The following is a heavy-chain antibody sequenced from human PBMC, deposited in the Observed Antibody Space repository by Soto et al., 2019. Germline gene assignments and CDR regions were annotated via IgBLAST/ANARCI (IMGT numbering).Heavy chain of an antibody. CDR2: ISGSGGST. J-gene: IGHJ4*02. V-gene: IGHV3-23*01. D-gene: IGHD3-22*01. CDR1: GFTFSSYA. Sequence: PGGSLRLSCAASGFTFSSYAMSWVRQAPGKGLEWVSAISGSGGSTYYADSVKGRFTISRDNSKNTLYLQMNSLRAEDTAVYYCAKDKRAGYYYDSSGDYYFDYWGQGTLVTVSS. CDR3: AKDKRAGYYYDSSGDYYFDY.